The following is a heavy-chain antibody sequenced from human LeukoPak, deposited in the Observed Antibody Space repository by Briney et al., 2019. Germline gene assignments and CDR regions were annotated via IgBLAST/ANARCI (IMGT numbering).Heavy chain of an antibody. Sequence: GGSLRLSCAASGFTFSSYGMHWVRQAPGKGLEWVAVISYDGSNKYYADSVKGRFTISRDNSKNTLYLQMNSLRAEDTAVYYCAKLHDYGDYYYYGMDVWGQGTTVTVSS. D-gene: IGHD4-17*01. CDR3: AKLHDYGDYYYYGMDV. J-gene: IGHJ6*02. CDR2: ISYDGSNK. CDR1: GFTFSSYG. V-gene: IGHV3-30*18.